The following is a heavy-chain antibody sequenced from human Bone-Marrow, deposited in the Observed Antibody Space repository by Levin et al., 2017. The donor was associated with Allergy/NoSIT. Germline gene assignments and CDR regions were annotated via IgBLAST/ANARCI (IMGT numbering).Heavy chain of an antibody. CDR2: ALRDANNK. V-gene: IGHV3-30*04. D-gene: IGHD1-26*01. CDR3: ASLWSGSNHFDY. Sequence: GESLKISCAASGFTFGYYTMHWVRQPPGRGLEWVAVALRDANNKYYADSVKGRFTISRDNSQNTLYLQMNSLRTEDTAVYYCASLWSGSNHFDYWGQGTLVTVSS. J-gene: IGHJ4*02. CDR1: GFTFGYYT.